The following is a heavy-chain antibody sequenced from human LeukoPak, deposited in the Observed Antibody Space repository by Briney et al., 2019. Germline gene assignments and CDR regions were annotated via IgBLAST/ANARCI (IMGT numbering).Heavy chain of an antibody. V-gene: IGHV4-59*12. Sequence: SETLSLTCTVSGGSISTYYWNWIRQPPGKGLEWIGYIYHSGSTNYNPSLKSRVTISVDKSKNQFSLKLSSVTAADTAVYYCASSLPGTPFDYWGQGTLVTVSS. CDR2: IYHSGST. CDR3: ASSLPGTPFDY. D-gene: IGHD1-14*01. J-gene: IGHJ4*02. CDR1: GGSISTYY.